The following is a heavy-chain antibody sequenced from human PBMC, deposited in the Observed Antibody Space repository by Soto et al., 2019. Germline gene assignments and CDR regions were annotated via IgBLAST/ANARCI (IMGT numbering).Heavy chain of an antibody. Sequence: EVQVLESGGGLVQPGGSQRLSCAASGFTFSGYAMTWVRQAPGKGLEWVSSISGSGANTYYADSVTGRFIISRDNSKNTVSLQMNSLRADDTAVYYCGKSPDFYYYGMEVWGQGTTVTVSS. CDR1: GFTFSGYA. CDR3: GKSPDFYYYGMEV. J-gene: IGHJ6*02. V-gene: IGHV3-23*01. CDR2: ISGSGANT.